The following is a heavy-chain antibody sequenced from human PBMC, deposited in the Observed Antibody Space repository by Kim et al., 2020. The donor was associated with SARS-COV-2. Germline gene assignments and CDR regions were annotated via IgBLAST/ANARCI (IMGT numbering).Heavy chain of an antibody. D-gene: IGHD6-19*01. V-gene: IGHV3-30*04. J-gene: IGHJ5*02. CDR3: ARDTGAVAGMRGDWFDP. Sequence: GGSLRLSCAASGFTFSSYAMHWVRQAPGKGLEWVAVISYDGSNKYYADSVKGRFIISRDNSKNTLYLQMNSLRAEDTAVYYCARDTGAVAGMRGDWFDP. CDR2: ISYDGSNK. CDR1: GFTFSSYA.